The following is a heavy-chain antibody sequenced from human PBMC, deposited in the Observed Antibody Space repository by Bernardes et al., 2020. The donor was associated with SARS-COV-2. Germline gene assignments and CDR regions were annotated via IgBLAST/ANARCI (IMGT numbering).Heavy chain of an antibody. CDR3: ARGYASLAVY. V-gene: IGHV3-74*01. CDR2: IQSDGSIT. J-gene: IGHJ4*02. CDR1: GFTFSSYC. D-gene: IGHD6-6*01. Sequence: GGSLRLSCAASGFTFSSYCMPWVRQAPGKGLVWVSGIQSDGSITTYADSVKGRFTISRDNAKNTLYLQMNSLRAEDTAVYYCARGYASLAVYWGQGTLVTVS.